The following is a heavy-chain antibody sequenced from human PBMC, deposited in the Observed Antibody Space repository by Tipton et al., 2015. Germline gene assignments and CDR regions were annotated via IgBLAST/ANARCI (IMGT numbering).Heavy chain of an antibody. CDR3: ARLSSVFYWYFDY. Sequence: QSGPEVKKPGASVKVSCKASGYSFTGYNIAWVRQAPGQGLEWLGCISPYNGNTDYAQKVQGRVTMTTDTSTSTAYMELRSLRSDDTAVYFCARLSSVFYWYFDYWGRGTLVTVSS. J-gene: IGHJ2*01. CDR2: ISPYNGNT. V-gene: IGHV1-18*01. CDR1: GYSFTGYN. D-gene: IGHD5/OR15-5a*01.